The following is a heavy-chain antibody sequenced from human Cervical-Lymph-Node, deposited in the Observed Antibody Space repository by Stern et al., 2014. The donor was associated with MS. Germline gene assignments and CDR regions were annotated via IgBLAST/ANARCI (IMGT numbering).Heavy chain of an antibody. Sequence: VQLVQSGAEVKKPGASVRVSCKSSGDIFGNFYMHWVRQAPGEGLEWVGMLNPRGGSSSYAQKFRGRLTITSDTSTSTVYMELSSLRSEDTAVYYCARPGYSGYDWQFYFDSWGRGTLVTVSS. D-gene: IGHD5-12*01. CDR3: ARPGYSGYDWQFYFDS. CDR1: GDIFGNFY. J-gene: IGHJ4*02. CDR2: LNPRGGSS. V-gene: IGHV1-46*01.